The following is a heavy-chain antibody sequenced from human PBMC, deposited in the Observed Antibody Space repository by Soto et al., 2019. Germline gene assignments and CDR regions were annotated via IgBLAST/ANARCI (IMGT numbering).Heavy chain of an antibody. CDR3: ERDLTIFGVVSRRYYYYGMDV. V-gene: IGHV1-2*02. D-gene: IGHD3-3*01. CDR2: INPNSGGT. J-gene: IGHJ6*02. Sequence: ASVKVSCKASGYTFTGYYMHGVRQAPGQGREWMGWINPNSGGTNYAQKFQGRVTMTRDTSISTAYMEPSRLRSDDTAVYYCERDLTIFGVVSRRYYYYGMDVWGQGTTVTVSS. CDR1: GYTFTGYY.